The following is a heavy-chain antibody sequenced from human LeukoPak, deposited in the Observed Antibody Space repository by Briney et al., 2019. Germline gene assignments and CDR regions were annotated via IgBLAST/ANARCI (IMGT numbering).Heavy chain of an antibody. V-gene: IGHV4-31*03. CDR1: GGSISSGGYY. Sequence: SETLSLTCTVSGGSISSGGYYWSWIRQHPGKGPEWIGYIYYSGSTYYNPSLKSRVTISVDTSKNQFSLKLSSVTAADTAVYYCAREGDYDILSWGQGTLVTVSS. CDR2: IYYSGST. CDR3: AREGDYDILS. J-gene: IGHJ5*02. D-gene: IGHD3-9*01.